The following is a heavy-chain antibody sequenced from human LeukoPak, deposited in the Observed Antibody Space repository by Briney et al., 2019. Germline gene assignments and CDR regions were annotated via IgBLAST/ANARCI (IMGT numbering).Heavy chain of an antibody. V-gene: IGHV1-69*13. CDR1: GYTFTSYA. CDR2: IIPIFGTA. Sequence: SVTVSCTASGYTFTSYAISWVRQAPGQGLEWMGGIIPIFGTANYAQKFQGRVTITADESTSTAYMELSSLRSEDTAVYYCARDFLDYGDYDGVDYWGQGTLVTVSS. J-gene: IGHJ4*02. CDR3: ARDFLDYGDYDGVDY. D-gene: IGHD4-17*01.